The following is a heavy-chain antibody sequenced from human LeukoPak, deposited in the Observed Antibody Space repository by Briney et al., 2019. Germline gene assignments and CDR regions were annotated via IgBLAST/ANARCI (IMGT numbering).Heavy chain of an antibody. J-gene: IGHJ4*02. Sequence: AGGSLRLSCAASGFTVSNNYMNWVRQAPGKGLEWVSVIFNGGSTYYADSVKGRFTISRDISKNTLYLQMNSLRAEDTAEYYCAREAPRGHSYGEGIDYWGQGTLVTVSS. CDR2: IFNGGST. V-gene: IGHV3-66*02. D-gene: IGHD5-18*01. CDR3: AREAPRGHSYGEGIDY. CDR1: GFTVSNNY.